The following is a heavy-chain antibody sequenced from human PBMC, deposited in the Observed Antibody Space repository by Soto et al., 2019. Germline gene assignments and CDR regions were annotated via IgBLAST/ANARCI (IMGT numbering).Heavy chain of an antibody. D-gene: IGHD6-13*01. V-gene: IGHV1-2*02. CDR3: ARSLWKQLDPDDAFDI. J-gene: IGHJ3*02. Sequence: ASVKVSCKASGYTFTGYYMHWVRQAPGQGLEWMGWINPNSGGTNYAQKLQGRVTMTTDTSTSTAYMELRSLRSDDTAVYYCARSLWKQLDPDDAFDIWGQGTMVTVSS. CDR1: GYTFTGYY. CDR2: INPNSGGT.